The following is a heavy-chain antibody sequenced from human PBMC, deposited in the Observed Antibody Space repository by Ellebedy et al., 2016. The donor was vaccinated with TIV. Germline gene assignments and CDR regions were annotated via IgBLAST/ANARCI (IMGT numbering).Heavy chain of an antibody. Sequence: SETLSLXXTVSGGSISSSSSYWGWIRQPPGKGLEWIGRIYYSGSTYYNPFLKSRVTISVDTSKNQFSLKLSSVTAADTAVYYCATQDSSSSDNWFNPWGQGTLVTVSS. J-gene: IGHJ5*02. V-gene: IGHV4-39*01. CDR2: IYYSGST. CDR1: GGSISSSSSY. CDR3: ATQDSSSSDNWFNP. D-gene: IGHD6-6*01.